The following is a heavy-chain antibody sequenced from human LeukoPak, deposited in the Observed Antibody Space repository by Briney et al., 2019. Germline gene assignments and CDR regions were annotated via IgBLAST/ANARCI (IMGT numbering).Heavy chain of an antibody. Sequence: ASVKVSCKASGYTVTSYYMHWVRQAPGQGLEWMGILNPSGGSSSYAQKFQGRATLTRATSTSTVYMELSSLRSDDTAVYYCARGPYCSSTSCYVGYYYYYGMDVWGQGTTVTVSS. J-gene: IGHJ6*02. CDR1: GYTVTSYY. CDR3: ARGPYCSSTSCYVGYYYYYGMDV. V-gene: IGHV1-46*01. CDR2: LNPSGGSS. D-gene: IGHD2-2*01.